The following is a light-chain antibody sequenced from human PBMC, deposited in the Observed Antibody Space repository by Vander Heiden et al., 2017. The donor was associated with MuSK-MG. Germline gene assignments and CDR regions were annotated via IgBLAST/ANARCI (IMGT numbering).Light chain of an antibody. CDR2: EGS. CDR1: SSGIGNHNL. V-gene: IGLV2-23*01. J-gene: IGLJ2*01. Sequence: QSALTQPASVSGSPGQSITISCPGTSSGIGNHNLVSWYQQHPGKATTLMIYEGSRSPAVVASRFSGAKAGTTASLTISGLQAEDDADYYCSAFASGETLIFGGGTKLSVL. CDR3: SAFASGETLI.